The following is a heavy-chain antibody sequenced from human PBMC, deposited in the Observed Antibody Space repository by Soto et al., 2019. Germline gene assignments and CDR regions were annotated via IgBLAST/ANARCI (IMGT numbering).Heavy chain of an antibody. CDR3: AREDEYSYGYLPYYYGMDV. CDR1: GFTFSSYG. D-gene: IGHD5-18*01. CDR2: IWYDGSNK. J-gene: IGHJ6*02. V-gene: IGHV3-33*01. Sequence: GGSLRLSCAASGFTFSSYGMHWVRQAPGKGLEWVAVIWYDGSNKYYADSVKGRFTISRDNSKNTLYLQMNSLRAEDTAVYYCAREDEYSYGYLPYYYGMDVWGQGTTVTVSS.